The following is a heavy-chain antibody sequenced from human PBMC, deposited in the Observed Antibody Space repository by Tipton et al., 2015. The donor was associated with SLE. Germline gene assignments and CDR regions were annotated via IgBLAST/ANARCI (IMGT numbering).Heavy chain of an antibody. J-gene: IGHJ3*02. V-gene: IGHV4-34*01. CDR1: GASFSGYY. CDR2: INHSGST. D-gene: IGHD2-2*01. CDR3: ARGKYQLRYGPAFDI. Sequence: TLSLTCAVYGASFSGYYWTWIRQPPGKGLEWIGEINHSGSTNYNPSLKSRLTISVDTSKNQFSLKLSSVTAADTAVYYCARGKYQLRYGPAFDIWGQGTMVTVSS.